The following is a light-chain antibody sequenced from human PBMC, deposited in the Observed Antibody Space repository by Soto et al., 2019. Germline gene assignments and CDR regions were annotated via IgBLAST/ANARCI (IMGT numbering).Light chain of an antibody. J-gene: IGKJ3*01. V-gene: IGKV3-20*01. CDR1: QSVAANY. CDR3: HQYGTAPLT. Sequence: EVVLTQSPGTLSLSPGERATLSCRASQSVAANYLAWYQQKRGQAPRLLIYGASSRATGLPDRFSGSGSGTDFALTISRLEPEDFSVYYCHQYGTAPLTFGPGTKVDIK. CDR2: GAS.